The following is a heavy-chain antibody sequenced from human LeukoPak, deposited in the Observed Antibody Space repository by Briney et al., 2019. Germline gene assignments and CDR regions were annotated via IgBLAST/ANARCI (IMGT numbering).Heavy chain of an antibody. Sequence: ASVKVSCTASGYTFTSYAMHWVRQAPGQRLEWMGWINAGNGNTKYSQKFQGRVTITADESTSTAYMELSSLRSEDTAVYYCARDGDEYDILTGPYFDYWGQGTLVTVSS. CDR1: GYTFTSYA. J-gene: IGHJ4*02. CDR2: INAGNGNT. V-gene: IGHV1-3*01. CDR3: ARDGDEYDILTGPYFDY. D-gene: IGHD3-9*01.